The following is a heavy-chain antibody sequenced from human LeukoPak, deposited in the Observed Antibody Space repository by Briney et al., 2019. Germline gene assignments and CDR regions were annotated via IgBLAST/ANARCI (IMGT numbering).Heavy chain of an antibody. CDR2: IFGSGGST. J-gene: IGHJ4*02. CDR1: GFTFSSYA. CDR3: AKTTTGYSSGRFPGWPVDY. V-gene: IGHV3-23*01. Sequence: GGSLRLSCAASGFTFSSYAMYWVRQAPGKGLKWVSGIFGSGGSTHYADSVKGRFTISRDNSKNTVYLQMNSLRAEDTAVYYCAKTTTGYSSGRFPGWPVDYWGQGTLVTVSS. D-gene: IGHD6-19*01.